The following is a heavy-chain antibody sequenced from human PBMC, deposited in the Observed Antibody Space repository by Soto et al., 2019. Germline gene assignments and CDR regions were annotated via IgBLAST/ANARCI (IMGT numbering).Heavy chain of an antibody. Sequence: SETLSLTCAVSGYSISSGYYWGWIRQPPGKGLEWIGSIYHSGSTYYNPSLKSRVTISVDTSKNQFSLKLSSVTAADTAMYYCARALIQLWPHYYYGMDVWGQGTTVTVSS. J-gene: IGHJ6*02. CDR2: IYHSGST. CDR3: ARALIQLWPHYYYGMDV. D-gene: IGHD5-18*01. CDR1: GYSISSGYY. V-gene: IGHV4-38-2*01.